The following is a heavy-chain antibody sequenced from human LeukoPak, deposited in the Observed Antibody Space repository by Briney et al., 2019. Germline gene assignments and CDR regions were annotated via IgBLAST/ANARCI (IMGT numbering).Heavy chain of an antibody. CDR3: ARDGGDGYKANWFDT. Sequence: ASVKVSCKASGYTFTRYYMHWVRQAPGQGLEWMEIINPSRGSTSQAQTFQGRVTMTRDMSTSTVSMELSSLRSEDTAVYYCARDGGDGYKANWFDTWGQGTLVTVSS. J-gene: IGHJ5*02. V-gene: IGHV1-46*01. D-gene: IGHD5-24*01. CDR2: INPSRGST. CDR1: GYTFTRYY.